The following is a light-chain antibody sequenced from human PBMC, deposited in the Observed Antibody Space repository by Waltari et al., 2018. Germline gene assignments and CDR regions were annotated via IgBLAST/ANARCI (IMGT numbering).Light chain of an antibody. J-gene: IGLJ2*01. CDR2: EVT. Sequence: QSALTEPASVSGSPGQSITIPCTGTSSAIGSYNYVYSYQHLPGKAPKMMIYEVTKRPAGVSYRFSGSKSGNTASLTISGLRAEDEADYYCSSHANTYNFAHVVFGGGTKLTGL. CDR1: SSAIGSYNY. V-gene: IGLV2-23*02. CDR3: SSHANTYNFAHVV.